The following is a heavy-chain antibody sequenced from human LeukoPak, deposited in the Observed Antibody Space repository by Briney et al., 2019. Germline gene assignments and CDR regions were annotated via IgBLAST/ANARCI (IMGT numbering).Heavy chain of an antibody. J-gene: IGHJ3*02. D-gene: IGHD2-15*01. CDR2: ILPIFGTT. V-gene: IGHV1-69*13. CDR1: GGTFKNYA. Sequence: SVTVSCTASGGTFKNYAMSWVRQAPGQGLEWMGGILPIFGTTNYAQKFQARVTITADESTSTAYMEMSSLRSEDTAVYYCGRVSCGGNCYSLIGTFDIWGQGTMVTVSS. CDR3: GRVSCGGNCYSLIGTFDI.